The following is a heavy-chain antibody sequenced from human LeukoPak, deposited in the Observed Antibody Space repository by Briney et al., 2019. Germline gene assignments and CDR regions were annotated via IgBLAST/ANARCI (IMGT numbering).Heavy chain of an antibody. CDR3: ARYTHSSGFDY. D-gene: IGHD6-19*01. Sequence: SGGSLRLSCAASGLIVSSNYMSWVRQAPGKGLEWVSVIYSGGSTYYADSVKGRFTISRDNSKNTLYLQTNSLRAEDTAVYYCARYTHSSGFDYWGQGTLVTVSS. V-gene: IGHV3-53*01. CDR2: IYSGGST. J-gene: IGHJ4*02. CDR1: GLIVSSNY.